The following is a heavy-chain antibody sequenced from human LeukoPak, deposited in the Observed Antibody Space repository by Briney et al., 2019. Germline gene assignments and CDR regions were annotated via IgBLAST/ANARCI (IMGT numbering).Heavy chain of an antibody. CDR2: INKDGSEK. J-gene: IGHJ4*02. V-gene: IGHV3-7*01. CDR1: GFTFSRYW. CDR3: ARASRYCRGGSCFDFDY. D-gene: IGHD2-15*01. Sequence: GGSLRLSCAASGFTFSRYWMSWVRHAPGKGLEWVANINKDGSEKYYMDSVKGRLTISRDNAKDSLYLQMNSLRAEETAVYYCARASRYCRGGSCFDFDYWGQGTLVTVSS.